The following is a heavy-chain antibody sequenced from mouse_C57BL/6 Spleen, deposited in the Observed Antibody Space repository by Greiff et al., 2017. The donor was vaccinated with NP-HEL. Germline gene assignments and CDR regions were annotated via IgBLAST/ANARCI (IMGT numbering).Heavy chain of an antibody. D-gene: IGHD3-1*01. J-gene: IGHJ3*01. CDR3: ARHGLDAWFAY. CDR1: GYTFTGYW. CDR2: ILPGSGST. V-gene: IGHV1-9*01. Sequence: VQGVESGAELMKPGASVKLSCKATGYTFTGYWIEWVKQRPGHGLEWIGEILPGSGSTNYNEKFKGKATFTADTSSNTAYMQLSSLTTEDYAIDYWARHGLDAWFAYWGQGTLVTVSA.